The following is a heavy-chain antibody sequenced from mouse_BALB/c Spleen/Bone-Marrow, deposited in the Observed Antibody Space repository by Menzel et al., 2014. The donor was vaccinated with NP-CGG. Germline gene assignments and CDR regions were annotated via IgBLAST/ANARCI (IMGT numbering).Heavy chain of an antibody. CDR3: TSLSSIITAAWFAY. J-gene: IGHJ3*01. Sequence: EVMLVESGGGLVQPGGSLKLSCAASGFTFSSYGMSWVRQNIDKRLELVATIKSNGGSTYYPDSVKGRFSISRDNAKNTLYLQMSSLKSEDTAMYYCTSLSSIITAAWFAYWGQGTLVTISA. CDR1: GFTFSSYG. V-gene: IGHV5-6-3*01. CDR2: IKSNGGST. D-gene: IGHD2-4*01.